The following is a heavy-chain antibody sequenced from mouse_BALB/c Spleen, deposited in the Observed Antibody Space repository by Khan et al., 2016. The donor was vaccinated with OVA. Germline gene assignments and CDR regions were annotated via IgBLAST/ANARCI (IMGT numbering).Heavy chain of an antibody. J-gene: IGHJ3*01. CDR3: VNRRSSSAWFTY. V-gene: IGHV1-7*01. CDR1: GYTFTNYW. CDR2: INPTTDYT. D-gene: IGHD1-1*01. Sequence: QVQLQQSGAELAKPGASVKMSCKTSGYTFTNYWMHWVKQRPGQGLEWIGYINPTTDYTEFNQKFKDKATLTADKSSSTAYMQLTSLTSEDSALYFCVNRRSSSAWFTYWGQGTLVTVSA.